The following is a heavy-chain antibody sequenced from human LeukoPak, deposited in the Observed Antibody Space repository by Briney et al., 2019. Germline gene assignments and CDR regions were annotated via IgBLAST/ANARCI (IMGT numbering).Heavy chain of an antibody. J-gene: IGHJ5*02. CDR1: GGPISTYY. V-gene: IGHV4-59*01. CDR2: IYYSGNT. D-gene: IGHD6-13*01. CDR3: ARVQGQQLVEWFDP. Sequence: SETLSLTCTVSGGPISTYYWSWIRQPPGKGLDRIGHIYYSGNTRYNPSLKSRVTISVDTSKNQFSLKVSAVTAADTAVYYCARVQGQQLVEWFDPWGQGTLVTVSS.